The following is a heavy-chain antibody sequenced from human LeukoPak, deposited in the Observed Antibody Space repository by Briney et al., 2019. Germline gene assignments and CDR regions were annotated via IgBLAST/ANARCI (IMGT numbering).Heavy chain of an antibody. Sequence: KASETLSLTCSVCGGSITTSGYYWGWIRQTPGKGLEWFGIIYYSGNIFRNPSLKSRVTVSRDTSKNHLSLKLSAMTASDTAVYYCARHPVWHDDSDYYGYFFDDWGQGTLVTVSS. CDR3: ARHPVWHDDSDYYGYFFDD. J-gene: IGHJ4*02. CDR1: GGSITTSGYY. V-gene: IGHV4-39*01. D-gene: IGHD3-22*01. CDR2: IYYSGNI.